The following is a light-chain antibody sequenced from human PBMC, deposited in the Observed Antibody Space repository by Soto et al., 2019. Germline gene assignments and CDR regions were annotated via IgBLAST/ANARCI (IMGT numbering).Light chain of an antibody. J-gene: IGLJ1*01. CDR1: NIGSKS. Sequence: SYELTQPPSVSVAPGQTARITCGGNNIGSKSVHWYQQKPGQAPVLVVYDDSDRPSGIPERFSGSNSGNTATLTISRVEAGEEADYYSRVGDSSSDNNYVFGTGTKPPVL. CDR3: RVGDSSSDNNYV. CDR2: DDS. V-gene: IGLV3-21*02.